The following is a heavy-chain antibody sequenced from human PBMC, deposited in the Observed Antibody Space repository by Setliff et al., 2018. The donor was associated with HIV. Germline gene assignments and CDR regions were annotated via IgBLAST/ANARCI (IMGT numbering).Heavy chain of an antibody. J-gene: IGHJ4*02. Sequence: SETLSLTCTVSGGSISSHYWSWIRQPPGKGLEWIGSIYHSGSTYYNPSLKSRVTISVDTSKNQFPLKLSSVTAADTAGYYCARIASVAGAYYFDYWGQGTLVTVSS. D-gene: IGHD2-21*01. CDR3: ARIASVAGAYYFDY. CDR2: IYHSGST. V-gene: IGHV4-59*08. CDR1: GGSISSHY.